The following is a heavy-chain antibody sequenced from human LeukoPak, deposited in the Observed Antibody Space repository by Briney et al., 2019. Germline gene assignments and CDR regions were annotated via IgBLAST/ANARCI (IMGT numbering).Heavy chain of an antibody. Sequence: GGSLRLSCAASGSTFSSYAMHWVRQAPGKGLEWVAIISYDGINKYYADSVKGRFTISRDNSKNKLYLQMNSLRAEDTAVYYCARDTDSWYFDYWGQGTLVTVSS. CDR1: GSTFSSYA. CDR3: ARDTDSWYFDY. V-gene: IGHV3-30*04. D-gene: IGHD6-13*01. CDR2: ISYDGINK. J-gene: IGHJ4*02.